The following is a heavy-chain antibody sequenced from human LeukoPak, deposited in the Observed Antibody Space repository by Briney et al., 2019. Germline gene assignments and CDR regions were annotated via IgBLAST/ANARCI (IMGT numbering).Heavy chain of an antibody. CDR2: ISSSTSYT. V-gene: IGHV3-11*06. CDR1: GXTFSDYY. J-gene: IGHJ4*02. CDR3: AKISGSGWYFDY. D-gene: IGHD6-25*01. Sequence: PGGSLRLSCAASGXTFSDYYMSWIRQAPGKGLEWVSYISSSTSYTNYADSVKGRFTISRDDARNSLFLQMNSLRAEDTAVYFCAKISGSGWYFDYWGQGTLVTVSS.